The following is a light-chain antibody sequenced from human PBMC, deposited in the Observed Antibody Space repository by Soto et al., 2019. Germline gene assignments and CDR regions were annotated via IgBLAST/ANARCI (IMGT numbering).Light chain of an antibody. CDR2: GSS. Sequence: DIQMTPSPSSLSAYVGDRVTITCRASQSISIYLYWYQQKPGKAPKLLNYGSSTSQSGGPSRFSASGSATDFTLTISRLQPEDSTTYCCQQNYSTPLNFGGGTRVEMK. J-gene: IGKJ4*01. V-gene: IGKV1-39*01. CDR3: QQNYSTPLN. CDR1: QSISIY.